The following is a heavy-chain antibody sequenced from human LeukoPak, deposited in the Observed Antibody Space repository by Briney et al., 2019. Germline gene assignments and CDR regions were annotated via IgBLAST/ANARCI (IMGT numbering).Heavy chain of an antibody. D-gene: IGHD5-18*01. Sequence: GGSLRLSCAASGFTFSDYTMNWVRQAPGKGLEWVSSISTSGSYIYYADSVKGRFTISRDNAKNLLYLQMNSLRAEDTAVYYCASVNTLRGYSPDFDYWGQGTLVTVSS. CDR3: ASVNTLRGYSPDFDY. J-gene: IGHJ4*02. V-gene: IGHV3-21*01. CDR1: GFTFSDYT. CDR2: ISTSGSYI.